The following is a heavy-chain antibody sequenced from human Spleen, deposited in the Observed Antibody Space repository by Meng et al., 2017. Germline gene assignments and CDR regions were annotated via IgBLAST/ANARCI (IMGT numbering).Heavy chain of an antibody. Sequence: LSLTCAASGFTVSSNYMSWVRQAPGKGLEWVSVIYSGGSTYYADSVKGRFTISRDNSKNTLYLQMNSLRSEDTAVYYCARSSGWCRDDYWGQGTLVTVSS. D-gene: IGHD6-19*01. J-gene: IGHJ4*02. CDR3: ARSSGWCRDDY. CDR1: GFTVSSNY. CDR2: IYSGGST. V-gene: IGHV3-53*05.